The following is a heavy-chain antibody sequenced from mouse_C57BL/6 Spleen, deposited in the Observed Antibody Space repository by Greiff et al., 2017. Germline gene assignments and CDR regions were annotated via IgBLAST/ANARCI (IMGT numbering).Heavy chain of an antibody. J-gene: IGHJ3*01. CDR2: ILPGSGST. CDR1: GYTFTGYW. CDR3: ASYYYGSSYWFAY. V-gene: IGHV1-9*01. Sequence: QVQLKESGAELMKPGASVKLSCKATGYTFTGYWIEWVKQRPGHGLEWIGEILPGSGSTNYNEKFKGKATFTADTSSNTAYMQLSSLTTEDSAIYYCASYYYGSSYWFAYWGQGTLVTVSA. D-gene: IGHD1-1*01.